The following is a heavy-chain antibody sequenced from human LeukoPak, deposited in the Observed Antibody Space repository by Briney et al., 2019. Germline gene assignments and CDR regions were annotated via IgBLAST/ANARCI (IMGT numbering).Heavy chain of an antibody. J-gene: IGHJ4*02. Sequence: GRSLRLSCAATGFTFSSYWMHWVRQAPGKGLVWVSRIISDGSSTSYADSVKGRFTISRDNAKNTLYLQMNSLRAEDTAVYYCARGDESGSYSYWGQGTLVTVSS. CDR3: ARGDESGSYSY. D-gene: IGHD1-26*01. CDR2: IISDGSST. CDR1: GFTFSSYW. V-gene: IGHV3-74*01.